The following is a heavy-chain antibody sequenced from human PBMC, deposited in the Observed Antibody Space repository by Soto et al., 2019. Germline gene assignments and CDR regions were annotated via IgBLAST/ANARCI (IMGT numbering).Heavy chain of an antibody. Sequence: SLISPDGNSRFFVDSVKGRFTVSMDESKTTLYLQMNYLRPEDTAVYYCAKAQAFDVWGQGTMVTVSS. CDR3: AKAQAFDV. V-gene: IGHV3-NL1*01. CDR2: ISPDGNSR. J-gene: IGHJ3*01.